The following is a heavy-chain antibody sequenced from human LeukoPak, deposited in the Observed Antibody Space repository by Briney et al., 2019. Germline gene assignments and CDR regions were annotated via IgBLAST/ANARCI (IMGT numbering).Heavy chain of an antibody. D-gene: IGHD2-8*02. CDR3: ARVDTGLTY. V-gene: IGHV1-8*02. Sequence: ASVKVSCKASGYTFTTFEISWVRQAPGQGLEWMGWVNPNSGDTGYAQQIQGRVNLTRNTAIATAYMELSSLKSEDTAFYYCARVDTGLTYWGQGTLIIVSS. CDR2: VNPNSGDT. J-gene: IGHJ4*02. CDR1: GYTFTTFE.